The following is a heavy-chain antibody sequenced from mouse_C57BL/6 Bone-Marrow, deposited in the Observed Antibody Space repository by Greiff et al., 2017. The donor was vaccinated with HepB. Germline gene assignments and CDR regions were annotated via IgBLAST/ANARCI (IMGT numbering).Heavy chain of an antibody. CDR3: AIRRDTVVEDYWYFDV. Sequence: QVQLQQSGAELMKPGASVKLSCKATGYTFTGYWIEWVKQRPGHGLEWIGEILPGSGSTNYNEKFKGKATFTADTSSNTAYMQLSSLTTEDSAIYYCAIRRDTVVEDYWYFDVWGTGTTVTVSS. J-gene: IGHJ1*03. CDR1: GYTFTGYW. D-gene: IGHD1-1*01. V-gene: IGHV1-9*01. CDR2: ILPGSGST.